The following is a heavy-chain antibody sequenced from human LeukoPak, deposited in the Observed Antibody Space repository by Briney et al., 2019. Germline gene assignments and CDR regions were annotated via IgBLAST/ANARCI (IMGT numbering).Heavy chain of an antibody. D-gene: IGHD3-10*01. CDR2: IVVGSGNT. J-gene: IGHJ4*02. CDR3: AADGTYYYGSGSSDY. Sequence: GASVKVSCKASGFTFTSSAVQWVRQARGQRLEWIGWIVVGSGNTNYAQKFQERVTITRDMFTSAAYMELSSLRSEDTAVYYCAADGTYYYGSGSSDYWGQGTLVTVSS. CDR1: GFTFTSSA. V-gene: IGHV1-58*01.